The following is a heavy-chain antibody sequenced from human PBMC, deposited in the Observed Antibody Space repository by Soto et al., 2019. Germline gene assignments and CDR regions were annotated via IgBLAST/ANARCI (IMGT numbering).Heavy chain of an antibody. CDR2: ISAYNGNT. CDR1: CYTFTSYG. J-gene: IGHJ4*02. D-gene: IGHD3-3*01. CDR3: ARDRYYDFWRGYPFVY. Sequence: GASVKVSCKASCYTFTSYGISWVRQAPGQGLEWMGWISAYNGNTNYAQKLQGRVTMTTDTSTSTAYTELRSLRSDDTAVYYCARDRYYDFWRGYPFVYWGQGTLVTVFS. V-gene: IGHV1-18*01.